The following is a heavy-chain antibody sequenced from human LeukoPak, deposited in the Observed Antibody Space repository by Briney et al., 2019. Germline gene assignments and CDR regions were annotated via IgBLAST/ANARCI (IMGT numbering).Heavy chain of an antibody. CDR1: GFTFSSYG. Sequence: GRSLRLSCAASGFTFSSYGMHWVRQAPGKGLEWVAVISYDGSNKYYADSVKGRFTISRDNSKNTLYLQMNSLRAEDTAVYYCATESWVDPWGQGTLVTVSS. J-gene: IGHJ5*02. CDR3: ATESWVDP. CDR2: ISYDGSNK. V-gene: IGHV3-30*03.